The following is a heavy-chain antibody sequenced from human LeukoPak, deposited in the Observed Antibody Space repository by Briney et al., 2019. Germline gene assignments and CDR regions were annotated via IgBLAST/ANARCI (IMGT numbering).Heavy chain of an antibody. V-gene: IGHV3-23*01. Sequence: PGGSLRLSCAASGFTFSSYAMSWVRQAPGKGLEWVSAISGSGGSTYYADSMRGRFTISRDNSKNTLYLQMNSLRAEDTAVYYCASSIVGATYYGMDVWGQGTTVTVSS. CDR2: ISGSGGST. CDR3: ASSIVGATYYGMDV. CDR1: GFTFSSYA. D-gene: IGHD1-26*01. J-gene: IGHJ6*02.